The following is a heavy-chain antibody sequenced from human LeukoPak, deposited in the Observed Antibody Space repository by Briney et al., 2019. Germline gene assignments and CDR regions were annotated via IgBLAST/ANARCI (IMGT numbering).Heavy chain of an antibody. CDR3: ARGAPAGYQLPQLNWFDP. CDR2: IYYSGST. J-gene: IGHJ5*02. CDR1: GGSISSGDYY. V-gene: IGHV4-30-4*08. D-gene: IGHD2-2*01. Sequence: SQTLSLTCTVSGGSISSGDYYWSWIRQPPGKGLEWIGYIYYSGSTYYNPSLKSRVTISVDTSKNQFSLKLSSVTAADTAVYYCARGAPAGYQLPQLNWFDPWGQGTLVTVSS.